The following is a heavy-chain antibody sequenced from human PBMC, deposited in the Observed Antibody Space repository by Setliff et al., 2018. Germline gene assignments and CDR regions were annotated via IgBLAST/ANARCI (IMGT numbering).Heavy chain of an antibody. J-gene: IGHJ4*02. CDR1: GYTFTSYA. Sequence: ASVKVSCKASGYTFTSYAMHWVRQAPGQRLEWMGWINVGNGNTKYSQKFQGRVTITRDTSASTAYMELSSLRSEDTAVYYCARGKDYGDYGRWGQGTLVTVSS. D-gene: IGHD4-17*01. CDR2: INVGNGNT. CDR3: ARGKDYGDYGR. V-gene: IGHV1-3*01.